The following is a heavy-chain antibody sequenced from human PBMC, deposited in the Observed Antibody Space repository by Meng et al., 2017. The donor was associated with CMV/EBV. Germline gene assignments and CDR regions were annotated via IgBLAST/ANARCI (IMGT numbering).Heavy chain of an antibody. CDR3: AKTAYRFGELLSYFDY. Sequence: GESLKISCAASGFTFSSYGMHWVRQAPGKGLEWVAFIRYDGSNKYYADSVKGRFTISRDNSKNTLYLQMNSLGAEDTAVYYCAKTAYRFGELLSYFDYWGQGTLVTVSS. CDR1: GFTFSSYG. J-gene: IGHJ4*02. V-gene: IGHV3-30*02. D-gene: IGHD3-10*01. CDR2: IRYDGSNK.